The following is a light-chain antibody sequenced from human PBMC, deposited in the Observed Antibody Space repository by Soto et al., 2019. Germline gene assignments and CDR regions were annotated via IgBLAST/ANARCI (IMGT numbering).Light chain of an antibody. Sequence: QSVLTQPPSASGTPGQTVTISCSGSSYNIGSNTVTWYQHLPGTAPKLLIYRNDQRPSGIPDRFSGSKSGTSASLAISGLQSEDEADYYCGTWDDSLKGTLVVGGTKLTV. CDR2: RND. V-gene: IGLV1-44*01. J-gene: IGLJ2*01. CDR1: SYNIGSNT. CDR3: GTWDDSLKGTL.